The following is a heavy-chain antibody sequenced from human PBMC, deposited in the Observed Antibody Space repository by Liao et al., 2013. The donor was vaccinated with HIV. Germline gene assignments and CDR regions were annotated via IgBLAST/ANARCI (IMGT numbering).Heavy chain of an antibody. J-gene: IGHJ4*02. D-gene: IGHD1-26*01. Sequence: QVQLQESGPGLVKPSETLSLTCTVSGDSISYYYWSWIRQPPGKGLEWIGYIYYSGSTNYHPSLKSRVTMSLDTSKNQFSLKLSSVTAADTAVYYCARGWRALSGSYYFDYWGRGNPGHRLL. V-gene: IGHV4-59*01. CDR3: ARGWRALSGSYYFDY. CDR1: GDSISYYY. CDR2: IYYSGST.